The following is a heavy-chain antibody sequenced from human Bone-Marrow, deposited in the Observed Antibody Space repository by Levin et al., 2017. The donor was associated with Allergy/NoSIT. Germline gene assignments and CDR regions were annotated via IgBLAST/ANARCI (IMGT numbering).Heavy chain of an antibody. J-gene: IGHJ4*02. CDR1: GFTFNNYH. CDR2: ISSNSSYI. D-gene: IGHD5-18*01. Sequence: KSGGSLRLSCAASGFTFNNYHMNWLRQAPGKGLEWVASISSNSSYIFYADSVKGRFTISRDNAKNSLFLQMNSLTAEDTAVYYCASGSGFRGYTYGAFYFASWGQGTLVTVSP. CDR3: ASGSGFRGYTYGAFYFAS. V-gene: IGHV3-21*01.